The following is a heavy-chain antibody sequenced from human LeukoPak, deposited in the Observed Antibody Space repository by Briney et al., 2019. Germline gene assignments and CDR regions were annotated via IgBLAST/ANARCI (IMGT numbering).Heavy chain of an antibody. CDR3: AKGLGVSGEWFGEVFHAFDI. CDR2: ISGSGGST. Sequence: GGSLRLSRAASGFTFSSYAMSWVRQAPGKGLEWVSAISGSGGSTYYADSVKGRFTISRDNSKNTLYLQMNSLRAEDTAVYYCAKGLGVSGEWFGEVFHAFDIWGQGTMVTVSS. CDR1: GFTFSSYA. V-gene: IGHV3-23*01. D-gene: IGHD3-10*01. J-gene: IGHJ3*02.